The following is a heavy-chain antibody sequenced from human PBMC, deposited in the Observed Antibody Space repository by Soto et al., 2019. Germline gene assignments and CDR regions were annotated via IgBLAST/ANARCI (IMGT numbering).Heavy chain of an antibody. J-gene: IGHJ6*03. Sequence: QVQLQQWGAGLLKPSETLSLTCAVYGGSFSGYYWSWIRQPQGRGLGWFGEINHSGSTNYNPSLKSRVTISVDTSKNQFSLKLSSVTAADTAVYYCARGMVRGVTNYYYYMDVWGKGTTVTVSS. D-gene: IGHD3-10*01. V-gene: IGHV4-34*01. CDR2: INHSGST. CDR3: ARGMVRGVTNYYYYMDV. CDR1: GGSFSGYY.